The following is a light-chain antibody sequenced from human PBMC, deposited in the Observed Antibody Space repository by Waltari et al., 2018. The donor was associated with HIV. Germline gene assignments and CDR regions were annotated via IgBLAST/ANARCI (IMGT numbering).Light chain of an antibody. J-gene: IGKJ1*01. CDR1: NDIEND. Sequence: DIQMTHTLFSLSAPVGERVALTSRASNDIENDLSWYQHKPGTAPKRLIYGASTLESGVALRFSGSGSGRKFTLIITSLQPEDSAIYYCLQHNSYPRTFGRGTKVEV. CDR2: GAS. V-gene: IGKV1-17*01. CDR3: LQHNSYPRT.